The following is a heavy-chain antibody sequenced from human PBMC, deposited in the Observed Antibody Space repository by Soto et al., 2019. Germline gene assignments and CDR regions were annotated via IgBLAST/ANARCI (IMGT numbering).Heavy chain of an antibody. Sequence: SETLSLTCTVSGGSISGYYWSWIRQPPGKGLEWIGYIYYSGSTNFNPSLKSRVTISVDTSKNQFSLKLTSVTAADTAVYYCARSAPSGSYSPPDYWGQGTLVTVSS. CDR3: ARSAPSGSYSPPDY. CDR1: GGSISGYY. CDR2: IYYSGST. V-gene: IGHV4-59*01. J-gene: IGHJ4*02. D-gene: IGHD3-10*01.